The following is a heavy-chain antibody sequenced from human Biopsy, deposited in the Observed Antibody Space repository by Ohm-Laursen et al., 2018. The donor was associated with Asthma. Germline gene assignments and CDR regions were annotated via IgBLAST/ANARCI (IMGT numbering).Heavy chain of an antibody. J-gene: IGHJ6*02. Sequence: GASVKVSCKASGGTFSSYAISWVRQAPGQGLEWMGWIIPIFGTANYAQKFQGRVTITADESTSTAYMELSSLRSEDTAVYYCARDPHNSYLASLRTKFNYYYYGMDVWGQGTTVTVSS. D-gene: IGHD1-7*01. CDR2: IIPIFGTA. CDR1: GGTFSSYA. CDR3: ARDPHNSYLASLRTKFNYYYYGMDV. V-gene: IGHV1-69*13.